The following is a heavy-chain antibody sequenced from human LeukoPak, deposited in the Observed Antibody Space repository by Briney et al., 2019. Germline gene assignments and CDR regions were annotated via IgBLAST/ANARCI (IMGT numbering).Heavy chain of an antibody. J-gene: IGHJ4*02. D-gene: IGHD4-23*01. CDR3: ARGGNSVVFDY. CDR2: ISYDGSNK. V-gene: IGHV3-30*03. CDR1: GFTFSSYG. Sequence: GGSLRLSCAASGFTFSSYGMHWARQAPGKGLEWVAVISYDGSNKYYADSVKGRFTISRDNSKNTLYLQMNSLRAEDTAVYYCARGGNSVVFDYWGQGTLVTVSS.